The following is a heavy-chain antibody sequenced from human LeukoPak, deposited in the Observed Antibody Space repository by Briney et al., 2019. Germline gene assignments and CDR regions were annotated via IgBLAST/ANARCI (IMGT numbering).Heavy chain of an antibody. V-gene: IGHV3-23*01. CDR1: GFTFSNYA. D-gene: IGHD2-15*01. CDR2: LSDSGRTT. J-gene: IGHJ4*02. CDR3: AKGGSSGGSCYFDY. Sequence: GGSLRLSCAASGFTFSNYAMTWVRQAPGKGLEWVSGLSDSGRTTYYTGSVKGRFTISRDNPKNTLYLQMNSLRAEDTAIYYCAKGGSSGGSCYFDYWGQGTLVSVSS.